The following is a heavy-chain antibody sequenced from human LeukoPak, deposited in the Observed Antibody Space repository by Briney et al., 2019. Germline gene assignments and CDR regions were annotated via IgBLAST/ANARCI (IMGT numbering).Heavy chain of an antibody. D-gene: IGHD6-6*01. Sequence: GESLKISCTVSGYNLTNYWIGRVRQMPGKGLEWMGIIYPGDSNTKYSPSFQGQVTISADKSISTAYLQWNSLKASDTAIYYCARSSALDYWGQGTLVTVSA. CDR1: GYNLTNYW. CDR3: ARSSALDY. V-gene: IGHV5-51*01. CDR2: IYPGDSNT. J-gene: IGHJ4*02.